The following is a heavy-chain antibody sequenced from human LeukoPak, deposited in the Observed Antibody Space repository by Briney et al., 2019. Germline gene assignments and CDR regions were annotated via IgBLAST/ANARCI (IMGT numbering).Heavy chain of an antibody. CDR2: IYYSGST. J-gene: IGHJ3*02. CDR3: ARDRDPYYDSSGYYHAFDI. V-gene: IGHV4-31*03. Sequence: SETLSLTCTVSGGSISRGGYYWSWVRQHPGEGLEWIGYIYYSGSTYYNPSLKSRVTISVDTSKNQFSLKLSSVTAADTAVYYCARDRDPYYDSSGYYHAFDIWGQGTMVTVSS. D-gene: IGHD3-22*01. CDR1: GGSISRGGYY.